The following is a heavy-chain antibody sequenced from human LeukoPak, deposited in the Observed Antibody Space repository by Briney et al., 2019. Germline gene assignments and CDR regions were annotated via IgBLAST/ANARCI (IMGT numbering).Heavy chain of an antibody. CDR1: GFTFSSYG. V-gene: IGHV3-30*18. CDR3: AKDSASLLWFGEPHRGLGYFDY. D-gene: IGHD3-10*01. CDR2: ISYDGNNK. J-gene: IGHJ4*02. Sequence: GGSLRLSCAASGFTFSSYGMHWVRQAPGKGLEWVAVISYDGNNKYYADSVKGRFTISRDNSKNTVYLQMNSLRAEDTAVYYCAKDSASLLWFGEPHRGLGYFDYWGQGTLVTVPS.